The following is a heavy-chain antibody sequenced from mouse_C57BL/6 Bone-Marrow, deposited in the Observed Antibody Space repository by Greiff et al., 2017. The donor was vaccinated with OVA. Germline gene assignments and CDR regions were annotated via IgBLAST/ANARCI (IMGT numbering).Heavy chain of an antibody. CDR2: FYPGGGST. Sequence: QVQLQQSGAELVKPGASVKLSCKASGYTFTEYSINWVKQRPGQGLEWIGWFYPGGGSTKYNEKFKDKATLTADKSSSTVYMQLSRLTSEDSAVYVYARHRDRGYYGSPFAYWGQGTLVTVSA. CDR3: ARHRDRGYYGSPFAY. CDR1: GYTFTEYS. D-gene: IGHD1-1*01. V-gene: IGHV1-62-2*01. J-gene: IGHJ3*01.